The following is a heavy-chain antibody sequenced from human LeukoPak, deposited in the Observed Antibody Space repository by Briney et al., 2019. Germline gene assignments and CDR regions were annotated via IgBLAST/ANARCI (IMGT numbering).Heavy chain of an antibody. D-gene: IGHD3-22*01. CDR1: GFTFSSYS. Sequence: GGSLRLSCAASGFTFSSYSINWVRQAPGKGLEWVSSISISSSYIYYADSVKGRFTISRDNAKNSLYLQMNSLRAEDTAVYYCARGSHKNGHSSGYPGYFDYWGQGTLVTVSS. CDR3: ARGSHKNGHSSGYPGYFDY. CDR2: ISISSSYI. J-gene: IGHJ4*02. V-gene: IGHV3-21*01.